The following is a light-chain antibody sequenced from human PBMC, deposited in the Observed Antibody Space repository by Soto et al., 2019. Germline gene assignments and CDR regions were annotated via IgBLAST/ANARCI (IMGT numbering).Light chain of an antibody. CDR2: EAS. J-gene: IGKJ1*01. CDR1: ESVSTF. CDR3: QQRSNWPWT. V-gene: IGKV3-11*01. Sequence: EIVLTQSPATLSSSPGETATLSCRASESVSTFLAWYQQTPGQAPRLLIYEASSRATGTPARFSGGWCRTVFTLTTSRLEPEDVAVYYCQQRSNWPWTFGQGTKVDI.